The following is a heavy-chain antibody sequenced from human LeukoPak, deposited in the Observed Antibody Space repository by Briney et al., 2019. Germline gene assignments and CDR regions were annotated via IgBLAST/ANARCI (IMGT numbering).Heavy chain of an antibody. CDR1: GGSIRSSYYY. D-gene: IGHD3-10*01. Sequence: SETLSLTCTVSGGSIRSSYYYWGWIRQPPGKGLEWIGSIYDSGSTYYNPSLKSRVTISVDTSKNQFSLKLSSVTAADTAVYYCARQGSGSRKNWFDPWGQGTLVTVSS. CDR3: ARQGSGSRKNWFDP. V-gene: IGHV4-39*01. CDR2: IYDSGST. J-gene: IGHJ5*02.